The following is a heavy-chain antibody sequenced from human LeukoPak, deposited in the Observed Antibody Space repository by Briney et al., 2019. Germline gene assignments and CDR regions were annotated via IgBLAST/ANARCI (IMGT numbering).Heavy chain of an antibody. CDR3: AHRRSSRSYGYLYFDY. V-gene: IGHV2-5*02. D-gene: IGHD5-18*01. CDR2: IYWGDDK. Sequence: SGPTLVNPTQTLTLTCTFSGFSLSTSGVGVGCIRQPPVKALEWLTLIYWGDDKRYSPSLKSRLTITKDTSKNQVVLTMTNMDPVDTATYYCAHRRSSRSYGYLYFDYWGQGTLVTVSS. J-gene: IGHJ4*02. CDR1: GFSLSTSGVG.